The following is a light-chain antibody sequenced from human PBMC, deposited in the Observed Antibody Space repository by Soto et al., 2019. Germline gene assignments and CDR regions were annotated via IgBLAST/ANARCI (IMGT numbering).Light chain of an antibody. Sequence: HSVLPQPAPVSGSPGQSITISCTGTSSDVGSYNLVSWYQQHAGKAPKRMIYEGSKRPSGVSNRFSGSKSGNTASLTISGLQAEDEADYYCCSYAGSSTCYVFGTGTKVTV. CDR3: CSYAGSSTCYV. CDR1: SSDVGSYNL. J-gene: IGLJ1*01. V-gene: IGLV2-23*01. CDR2: EGS.